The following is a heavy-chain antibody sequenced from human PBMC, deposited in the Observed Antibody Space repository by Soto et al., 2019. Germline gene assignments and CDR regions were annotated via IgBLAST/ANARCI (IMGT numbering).Heavy chain of an antibody. CDR1: GGSVSSGSYY. D-gene: IGHD6-19*01. Sequence: QVQLQESGPGLVKPSETLSLTCTVSGGSVSSGSYYWSWIRQPPGKGLEWIGYIYYSGSTNYNPPLKSRVTISVDTSKNQFSLKLSSVTAADTAVYYCARDHGIAVAHNWFDPWGQGTLVTVSS. V-gene: IGHV4-61*01. CDR3: ARDHGIAVAHNWFDP. J-gene: IGHJ5*02. CDR2: IYYSGST.